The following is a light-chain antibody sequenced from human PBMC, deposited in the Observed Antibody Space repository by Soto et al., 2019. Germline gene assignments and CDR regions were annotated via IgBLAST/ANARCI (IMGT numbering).Light chain of an antibody. CDR1: QSISYW. CDR3: QQYNSYSET. J-gene: IGKJ1*01. V-gene: IGKV1-5*01. CDR2: DAS. Sequence: DIRMTQSPSTLSASVGDRVTITCRASQSISYWLAWYQQKPGKAPKVLIYDASILESGVPSRFSGSGSGTEFTLTISSLQPDDFATYYCQQYNSYSETFGQGTKVEIK.